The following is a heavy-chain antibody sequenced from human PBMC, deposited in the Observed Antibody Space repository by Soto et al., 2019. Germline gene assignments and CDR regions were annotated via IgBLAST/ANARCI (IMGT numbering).Heavy chain of an antibody. CDR2: IYYSGST. D-gene: IGHD6-19*01. CDR3: ARILRYSSGWWGGMDV. V-gene: IGHV4-39*01. Sequence: QLQLQESGPGLVKPSETLSLTCTVSGGSISSSSYYWGWIRQPPGKGLEWIGSIYYSGSTYYNPSLKSRVTISVDTSKNQFSLKLSSVTAADTAVYYCARILRYSSGWWGGMDVWGQGTTVTVSS. J-gene: IGHJ6*02. CDR1: GGSISSSSYY.